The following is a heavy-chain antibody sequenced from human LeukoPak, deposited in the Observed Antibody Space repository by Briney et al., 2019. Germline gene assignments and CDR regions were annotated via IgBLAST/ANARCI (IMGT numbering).Heavy chain of an antibody. V-gene: IGHV1-69*01. CDR1: GGTFSSCA. CDR3: ARDVRDTSSWYVFDY. J-gene: IGHJ4*02. Sequence: SVKVSCKASGGTFSSCAISWVRQAPGQGLEWMGGIIPIFGTANYAQKFQGRVTITADESTSTAYMELSSLRSDDTAMYYCARDVRDTSSWYVFDYWGQGTLVTISS. D-gene: IGHD6-13*01. CDR2: IIPIFGTA.